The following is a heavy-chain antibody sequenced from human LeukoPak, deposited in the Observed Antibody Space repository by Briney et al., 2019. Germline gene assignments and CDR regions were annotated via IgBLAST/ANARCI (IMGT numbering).Heavy chain of an antibody. CDR1: GFTFSSYA. CDR2: ISGSSGST. D-gene: IGHD2-2*01. CDR3: AKVGSEVVVPAAYYFDY. J-gene: IGHJ4*02. V-gene: IGHV3-23*01. Sequence: GGSLRLSCAASGFTFSSYAMSWVRQAPGKGLEWVSAISGSSGSTYYADSVKGRFTISRDNSKNTLYQQMNSLRAEDTAVYYCAKVGSEVVVPAAYYFDYWGQGTLVTVSS.